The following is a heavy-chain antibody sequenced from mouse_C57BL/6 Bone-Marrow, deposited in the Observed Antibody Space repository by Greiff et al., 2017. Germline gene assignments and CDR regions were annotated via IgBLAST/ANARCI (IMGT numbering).Heavy chain of an antibody. D-gene: IGHD2-2*01. CDR2: IWRGGST. CDR1: GFSLTSYG. V-gene: IGHV2-5*01. J-gene: IGHJ4*01. CDR3: AKNSYGYDGDAMDY. Sequence: VQLQQSGPGLVQPSQSLSITCTVSGFSLTSYGVHWVRQSPGKGLEWLGVIWRGGSTDYNAAFMSRLSSTKDNSKIQVFFKMNSLQADDTAIYYCAKNSYGYDGDAMDYWGQGTSVTVSS.